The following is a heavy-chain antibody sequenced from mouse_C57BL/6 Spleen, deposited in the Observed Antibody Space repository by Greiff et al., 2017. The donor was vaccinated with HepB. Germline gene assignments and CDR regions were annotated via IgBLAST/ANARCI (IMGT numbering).Heavy chain of an antibody. CDR2: IRSKSSNYAT. CDR1: GFTFNAYA. Sequence: EVQRVESGGGLVQPKGSLKLSCAASGFTFNAYAMHWVRQAPGKGLEWVARIRSKSSNYATYYADSVKDRFTISRDDSQSMLYLQMNNLKTEDTAMYYWVRGPSYYGKEDYAMDYWGQGTSVTVSS. J-gene: IGHJ4*01. CDR3: VRGPSYYGKEDYAMDY. D-gene: IGHD2-10*01. V-gene: IGHV10-3*01.